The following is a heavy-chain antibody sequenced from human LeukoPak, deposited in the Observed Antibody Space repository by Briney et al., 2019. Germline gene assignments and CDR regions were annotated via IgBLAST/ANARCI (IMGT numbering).Heavy chain of an antibody. Sequence: SETLSLTCTVSGGSISSYYWRWIRQPPGKGLEWIGYIYYSGSTNYNPSLKSRVTISVDTSKNQFSLKLISVTAADTAVYYCARHLYQLPNFDYWGQGTLVTVSS. CDR2: IYYSGST. CDR1: GGSISSYY. V-gene: IGHV4-59*08. D-gene: IGHD2-2*01. CDR3: ARHLYQLPNFDY. J-gene: IGHJ4*02.